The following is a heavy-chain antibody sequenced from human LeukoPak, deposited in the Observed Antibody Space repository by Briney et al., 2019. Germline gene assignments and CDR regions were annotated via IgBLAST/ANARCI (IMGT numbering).Heavy chain of an antibody. Sequence: SQTLSLTCTVSGGSITSADYYWSWIRQHPGKGLEWIGYIYYSGSTYYNPSLKSRVTISVDTSKNQFSLKLSSVTAADTAVYYCARGVDTAMVFDYWGQGTLVTVSS. V-gene: IGHV4-31*03. J-gene: IGHJ4*02. D-gene: IGHD5-18*01. CDR3: ARGVDTAMVFDY. CDR1: GGSITSADYY. CDR2: IYYSGST.